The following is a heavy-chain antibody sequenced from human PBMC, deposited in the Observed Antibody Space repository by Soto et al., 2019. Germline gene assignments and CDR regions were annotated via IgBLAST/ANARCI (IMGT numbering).Heavy chain of an antibody. CDR3: ASYLHCSGGSCSSY. CDR2: ISGSGGST. D-gene: IGHD2-15*01. CDR1: GFTFSSYA. J-gene: IGHJ4*02. V-gene: IGHV3-23*01. Sequence: GSLRLSCAASGFTFSSYAMSWVRQAPGKGLEWVSAISGSGGSTYYADSVKGRFTISRDNSKNTLYLQMNSLRAEDTAVYYCASYLHCSGGSCSSYWGQGTLVTVSS.